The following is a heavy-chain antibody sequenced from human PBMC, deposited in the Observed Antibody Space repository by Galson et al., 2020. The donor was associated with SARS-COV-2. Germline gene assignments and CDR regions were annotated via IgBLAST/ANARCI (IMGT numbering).Heavy chain of an antibody. V-gene: IGHV3-9*01. CDR2: ISWNSGSI. CDR1: GFTFDDYA. CDR3: AKDRVAGTLLLAFDI. Sequence: GGSLRLSCAASGFTFDDYAMHWVRQAPGKGLEWVSGISWNSGSIGYADSVKGRFTISRDNAKNSLYLQMNSLRAEDTALYYCAKDRVAGTLLLAFDIWGQGTMVTVSS. D-gene: IGHD6-19*01. J-gene: IGHJ3*02.